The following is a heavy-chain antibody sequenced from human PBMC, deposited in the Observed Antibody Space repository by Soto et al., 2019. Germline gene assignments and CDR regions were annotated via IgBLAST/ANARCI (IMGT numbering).Heavy chain of an antibody. CDR3: ARDITFRDFWSGYMPPVGMDV. V-gene: IGHV3-33*01. CDR2: IWYDGSNK. D-gene: IGHD3-3*01. Sequence: GGSLRLSCAASGFTFSSYGMHWVRQAPGKGLEWVAVIWYDGSNKYYADSVKGRFTISRDNSKNTLYLQMNSLRAEDTAVYYCARDITFRDFWSGYMPPVGMDVWGQGTTVTVSS. J-gene: IGHJ6*02. CDR1: GFTFSSYG.